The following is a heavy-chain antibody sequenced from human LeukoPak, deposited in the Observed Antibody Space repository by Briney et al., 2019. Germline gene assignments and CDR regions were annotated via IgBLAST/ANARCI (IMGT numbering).Heavy chain of an antibody. Sequence: SETLSLTCTVSGGSISSYYWSWIRQPAGQELEWIGRIYSDGSTNYNPSLKSRVTMSVDTSKNQFSLKLSSVTAADTAVYYCARDSAVAGFDYWGQGTLVTVSS. CDR3: ARDSAVAGFDY. CDR2: IYSDGST. CDR1: GGSISSYY. V-gene: IGHV4-4*07. D-gene: IGHD6-19*01. J-gene: IGHJ4*02.